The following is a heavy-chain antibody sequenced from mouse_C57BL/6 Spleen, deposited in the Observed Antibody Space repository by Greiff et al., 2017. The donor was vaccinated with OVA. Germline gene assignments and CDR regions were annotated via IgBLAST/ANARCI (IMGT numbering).Heavy chain of an antibody. D-gene: IGHD4-1*01. CDR1: GYTFTSYW. J-gene: IGHJ2*01. V-gene: IGHV1-69*01. Sequence: QVQLQQPGAELVMPGASVKLSCKASGYTFTSYWMHWVKQRPGQGLEWIGEIDPSDSYTNYNQKFKGKSTLTVDKSSSTAYMQLSSLTSEDSAVYYCARNGVGRYYFDYWGQGTTLTVSS. CDR3: ARNGVGRYYFDY. CDR2: IDPSDSYT.